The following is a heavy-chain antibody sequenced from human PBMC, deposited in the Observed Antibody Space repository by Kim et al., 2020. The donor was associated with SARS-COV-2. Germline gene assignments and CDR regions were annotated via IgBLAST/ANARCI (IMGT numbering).Heavy chain of an antibody. V-gene: IGHV4-61*01. J-gene: IGHJ6*02. CDR2: IYYSGST. CDR3: AREGWAAAGPGYGMDV. Sequence: SETLSLTCTVSGGSVSSGSYYWSWIRQPPGKGLEWIGYIYYSGSTNYNPSLKSRVTISVDTSKNQFSLKLSSVTAADTAVYYCAREGWAAAGPGYGMDVWGQGTTVTVSS. D-gene: IGHD6-13*01. CDR1: GGSVSSGSYY.